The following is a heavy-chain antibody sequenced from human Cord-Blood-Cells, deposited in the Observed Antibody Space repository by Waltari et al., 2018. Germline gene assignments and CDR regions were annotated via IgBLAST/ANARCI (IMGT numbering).Heavy chain of an antibody. Sequence: QVQPVHAGAEVKKPGASVKVSCKVSGYTLTELSMHWVRKAPGKWLEWMGGFDPEDSETIYAQKFQGRVTMTEDTSTDTVYMELSSLRSEDTAVYYCATGLVRYCGSDCYSAFDIWGQGTMVTVSS. CDR3: ATGLVRYCGSDCYSAFDI. D-gene: IGHD2-21*02. CDR2: FDPEDSET. CDR1: GYTLTELS. V-gene: IGHV1-24*01. J-gene: IGHJ3*02.